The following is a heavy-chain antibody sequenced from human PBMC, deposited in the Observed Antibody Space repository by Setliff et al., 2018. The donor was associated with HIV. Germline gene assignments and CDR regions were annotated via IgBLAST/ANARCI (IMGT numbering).Heavy chain of an antibody. CDR3: VRDRPNWYANSGIFDQ. CDR2: INWNGGST. CDR1: GFTFDDFG. J-gene: IGHJ4*02. D-gene: IGHD2-8*01. V-gene: IGHV3-20*04. Sequence: LRLSCAASGFTFDDFGMSWVRQGPGKGLEWVSSINWNGGSTGYADSVKGRFTISRDNAKNSLYLQMNSLRAEDTALYYCVRDRPNWYANSGIFDQWGQGTLVTVSS.